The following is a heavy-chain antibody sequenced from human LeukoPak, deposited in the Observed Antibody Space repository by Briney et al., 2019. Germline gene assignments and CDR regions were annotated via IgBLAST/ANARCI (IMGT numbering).Heavy chain of an antibody. CDR2: INHSGST. Sequence: SETLSLTCAVYGGSFSGYYWSWIRQPPGKGLEWIGEINHSGSTNYNPSLKSRVAISVDLSKNQFSLKLTSMTAADTAVYYCARATRYYHYYYYMDVWGKGTTVTVSS. CDR1: GGSFSGYY. J-gene: IGHJ6*03. CDR3: ARATRYYHYYYYMDV. V-gene: IGHV4-34*01.